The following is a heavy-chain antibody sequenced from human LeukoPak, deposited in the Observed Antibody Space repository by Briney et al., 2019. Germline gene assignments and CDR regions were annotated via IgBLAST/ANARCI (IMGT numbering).Heavy chain of an antibody. D-gene: IGHD5-18*01. CDR1: GFTFRSHA. CDR2: IWYDGSNK. J-gene: IGHJ4*02. Sequence: GTSLRLSCATSGFTFRSHAMHWVRQSPGKGLEWVAQIWYDGSNKYYADSVKGRFSVSRDNSKNTLYLQMNSLRAEDTAVYYCARDRRYSYGSGFDYWGQGTLVTVSS. CDR3: ARDRRYSYGSGFDY. V-gene: IGHV3-33*01.